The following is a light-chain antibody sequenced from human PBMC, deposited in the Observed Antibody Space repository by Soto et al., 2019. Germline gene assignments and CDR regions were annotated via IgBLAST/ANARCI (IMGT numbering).Light chain of an antibody. CDR1: QSISSW. V-gene: IGKV1-5*03. Sequence: DIQMTQSPSTLSASVGDRVTITCRASQSISSWLAWYQQIPGKAPKLLIYKASSLQSGVPSRFSGSGFGTEFTLTISSLQPDDFATYYCQHYNSYSEAFGQGTKVDI. CDR2: KAS. J-gene: IGKJ1*01. CDR3: QHYNSYSEA.